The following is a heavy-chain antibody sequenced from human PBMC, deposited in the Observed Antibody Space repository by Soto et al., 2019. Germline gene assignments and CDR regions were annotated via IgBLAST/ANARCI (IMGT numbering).Heavy chain of an antibody. CDR3: AREGGGSPPYYYYGMDV. J-gene: IGHJ6*02. CDR2: IYYSGST. V-gene: IGHV4-30-4*01. CDR1: GGSISSGDYY. Sequence: SETLSLTCTVSGGSISSGDYYWSWIRQPPGKGLEWIGYIYYSGSTYYNPSLKSRVTISVDTSKNQFSLKLSSVTAADTAVYYCAREGGGSPPYYYYGMDVWGQGTTVTVSS. D-gene: IGHD2-15*01.